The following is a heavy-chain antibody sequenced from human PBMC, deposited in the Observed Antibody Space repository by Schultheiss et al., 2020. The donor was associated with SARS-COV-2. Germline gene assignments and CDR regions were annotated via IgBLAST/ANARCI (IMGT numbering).Heavy chain of an antibody. Sequence: GGSLRLSCAASGFTFSSYGMHWVRQAPGKGLEWVAVMWYDGNNKNYEDTVKGRFTISRDNSKNTLYLQMNSLRAEDTAVYYCARWAFDIWGQGTMVTVSS. CDR3: ARWAFDI. CDR2: MWYDGNNK. J-gene: IGHJ3*02. V-gene: IGHV3-33*01. CDR1: GFTFSSYG.